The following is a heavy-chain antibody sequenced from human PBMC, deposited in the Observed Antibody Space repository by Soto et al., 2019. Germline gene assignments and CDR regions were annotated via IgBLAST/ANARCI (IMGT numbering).Heavy chain of an antibody. CDR3: ARGGNLGRWIQPLDS. CDR1: GGSISRYY. CDR2: IHYNGNT. V-gene: IGHV4-59*01. D-gene: IGHD2-2*03. J-gene: IGHJ4*02. Sequence: PSETLSLTCTVSGGSISRYYWSWIRQPPGKGLEWIGNIHYNGNTKYSPSLKSRVTMSVDTSKNHFSLKLISVTTADTAVYFCARGGNLGRWIQPLDSWGQGTLVTVSS.